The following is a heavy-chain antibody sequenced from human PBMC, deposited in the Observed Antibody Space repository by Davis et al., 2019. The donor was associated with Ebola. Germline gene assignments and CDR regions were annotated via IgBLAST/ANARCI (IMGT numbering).Heavy chain of an antibody. J-gene: IGHJ5*02. D-gene: IGHD6-6*01. CDR1: GYSFTTYA. CDR3: ARDYWGTSSSFNWFDP. V-gene: IGHV1-3*01. CDR2: INPGNGDT. Sequence: AASVTVSCKASGYSFTTYAMHWVRQAPGQRLEWMGWINPGNGDTKYSQKFQDRLTITRDTSATTAYMDLSSLGYEDTAVYYCARDYWGTSSSFNWFDPWGQGTLVTVSS.